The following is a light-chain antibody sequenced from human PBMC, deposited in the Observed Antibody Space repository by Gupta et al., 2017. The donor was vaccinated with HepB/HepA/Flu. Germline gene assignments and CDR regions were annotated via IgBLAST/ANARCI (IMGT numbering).Light chain of an antibody. Sequence: QSVLTQPPSVSGAPGQRVTISCTGSSSNLGADYDVNWYQHLPGTAPKRLIYGNNKRPSGVPDRFSGSKSGTSASLAITGLQAEDEADYHCQSYDSSLSGVIFGGGTKLTVL. CDR2: GNN. J-gene: IGLJ2*01. CDR1: SSNLGADYD. V-gene: IGLV1-40*01. CDR3: QSYDSSLSGVI.